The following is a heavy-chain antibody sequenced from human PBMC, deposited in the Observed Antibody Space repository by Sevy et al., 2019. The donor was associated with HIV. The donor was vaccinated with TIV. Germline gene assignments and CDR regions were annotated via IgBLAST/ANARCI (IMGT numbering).Heavy chain of an antibody. Sequence: ASVKVSCKVSGYTLTELSMHWVRQAPGKGLEWMGGFDPEDGETIYAQKFQGRVTMTEDTSTDPAYMELSSLRSEDTAVYYCATMEYYYDSTTYLNGDYWGQGTLVTVSS. CDR3: ATMEYYYDSTTYLNGDY. CDR1: GYTLTELS. J-gene: IGHJ4*02. V-gene: IGHV1-24*01. D-gene: IGHD3-22*01. CDR2: FDPEDGET.